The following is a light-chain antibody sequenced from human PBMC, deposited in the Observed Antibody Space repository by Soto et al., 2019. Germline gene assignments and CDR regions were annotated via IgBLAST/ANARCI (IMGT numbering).Light chain of an antibody. CDR3: SSYTSSSTPYV. CDR1: SSDVGGYNY. V-gene: IGLV2-14*01. Sequence: QSALTQPASVSGSPGQSITISCTGTSSDVGGYNYVSWYQQHPGKAPKLMVYEVSNRPSGVSNRFSGSKSGNTASLTISGLQAEDEADYDCSSYTSSSTPYVFGTGTKLTVL. CDR2: EVS. J-gene: IGLJ1*01.